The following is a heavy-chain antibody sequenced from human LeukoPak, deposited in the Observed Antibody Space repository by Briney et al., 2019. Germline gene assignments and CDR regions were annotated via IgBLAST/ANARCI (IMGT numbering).Heavy chain of an antibody. J-gene: IGHJ4*02. Sequence: GASVKVSCKASGGTFSSYAISWVRQAPGQGLEWTGGIIPIFGTANYAQKFQGRVTITADESTSTAYMELSSLRSEDTAVYYCARGGVAVAAYWGQGTLVTVSS. D-gene: IGHD6-19*01. CDR1: GGTFSSYA. V-gene: IGHV1-69*13. CDR2: IIPIFGTA. CDR3: ARGGVAVAAY.